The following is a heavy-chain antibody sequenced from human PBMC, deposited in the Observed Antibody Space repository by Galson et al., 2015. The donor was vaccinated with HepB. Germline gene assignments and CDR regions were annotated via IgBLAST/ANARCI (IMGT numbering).Heavy chain of an antibody. D-gene: IGHD3-16*02. Sequence: SLRLSCAASGFTFSGYSMNWVRQAPGKGLEWVSPISSGSSYIYYADSVKGRFTVSRDNARNSLYLQMNSLRAEDTAVYYCAKDNQAGDYDYVWGSFRYASDYWGQGTLVTVSS. V-gene: IGHV3-21*01. CDR2: ISSGSSYI. CDR1: GFTFSGYS. J-gene: IGHJ4*02. CDR3: AKDNQAGDYDYVWGSFRYASDY.